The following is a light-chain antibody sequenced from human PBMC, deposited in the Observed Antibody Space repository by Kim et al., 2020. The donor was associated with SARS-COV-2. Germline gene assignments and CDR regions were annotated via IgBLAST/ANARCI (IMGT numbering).Light chain of an antibody. J-gene: IGKJ3*01. CDR2: WAS. V-gene: IGKV4-1*01. CDR3: QQYHSPPNT. Sequence: DIVMTQSPDSLTVSLGERATINCKSSQSVLYNSNNKNSLAWYQQKPGQPPKLLIYWASARESGVPVRFSGSGSGTYFTLTISSLQAEDVAVYYCQQYHSPPNTFGPGTKVDIK. CDR1: QSVLYNSNNKNS.